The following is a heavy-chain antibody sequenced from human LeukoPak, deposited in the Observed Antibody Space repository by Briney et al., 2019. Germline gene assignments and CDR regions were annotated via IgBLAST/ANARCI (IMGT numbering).Heavy chain of an antibody. J-gene: IGHJ5*02. V-gene: IGHV4-59*12. CDR3: AIFYGA. CDR2: IHYTGAT. CDR1: GGSISSYY. Sequence: SETLSLTCTVSGGSISSYYWSWIRQPPGKGLEWIANIHYTGATYYNPSLKSRVTISLDTSKNQFSLNLNSVTAADTAVYYCAIFYGAWGQGTLVTVSS. D-gene: IGHD4-17*01.